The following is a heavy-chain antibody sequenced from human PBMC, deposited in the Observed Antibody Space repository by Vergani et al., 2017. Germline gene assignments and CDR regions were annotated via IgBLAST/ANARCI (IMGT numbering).Heavy chain of an antibody. CDR2: IWYDGSNK. J-gene: IGHJ4*02. CDR3: ARWGDGYNSFDY. D-gene: IGHD5-24*01. V-gene: IGHV3-33*01. Sequence: QVQLVESGGGVVQPGRSLRLSCAASGFTFSSYGMHWVRQAPGKGLEWVAVIWYDGSNKYYADSVKGRFTISRDNSKSTLYLQMSSLRAEDTAVYYCARWGDGYNSFDYWGQGTLVTVSS. CDR1: GFTFSSYG.